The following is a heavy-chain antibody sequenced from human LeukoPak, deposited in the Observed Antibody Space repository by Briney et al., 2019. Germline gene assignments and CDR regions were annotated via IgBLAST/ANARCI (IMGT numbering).Heavy chain of an antibody. CDR2: INPSGGIT. CDR3: ARGGRNDILSGYLSNIDY. J-gene: IGHJ4*02. Sequence: ASVKPSCKTPGYTFTSYYMHWVRQAPGQGLEWMGMINPSGGITRYSQKFQGRVTMTRDTSTSTFYMELSSLSSEDTAVYYCARGGRNDILSGYLSNIDYWGQGTLVTVSS. D-gene: IGHD3-9*01. CDR1: GYTFTSYY. V-gene: IGHV1-46*01.